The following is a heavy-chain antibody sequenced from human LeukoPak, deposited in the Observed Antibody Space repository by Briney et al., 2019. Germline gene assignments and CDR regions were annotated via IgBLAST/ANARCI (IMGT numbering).Heavy chain of an antibody. CDR1: GYTFTGYY. CDR2: INPNSGGT. J-gene: IGHJ5*02. CDR3: ARDPYGSGSYYWFDP. Sequence: GASVKVSCKASGYTFTGYYMHWVRQAPGQGLEWMGWINPNSGGTNYAQKFQGRVTMTRDTSISTAYMELSRLISDDTAVYYCARDPYGSGSYYWFDPWGQGTLVTVSS. V-gene: IGHV1-2*02. D-gene: IGHD3-10*01.